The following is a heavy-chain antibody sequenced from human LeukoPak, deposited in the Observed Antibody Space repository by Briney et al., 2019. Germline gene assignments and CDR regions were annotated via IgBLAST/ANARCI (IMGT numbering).Heavy chain of an antibody. CDR2: LNPNSGNT. Sequence: ASVKVFCKASGYTFTSYDINWVRQATGQGLEWMGWLNPNSGNTGYAQKFQGRVTITRNTSISTAYMELSSLRSEDTAVYYCARGHYDFWSGYGNWFDPWGQGTLATVSS. CDR1: GYTFTSYD. D-gene: IGHD3-3*01. J-gene: IGHJ5*02. V-gene: IGHV1-8*03. CDR3: ARGHYDFWSGYGNWFDP.